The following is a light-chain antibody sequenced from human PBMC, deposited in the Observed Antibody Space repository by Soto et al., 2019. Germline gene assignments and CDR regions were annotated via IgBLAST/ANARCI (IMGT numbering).Light chain of an antibody. Sequence: QSVLTQPRSVSGSPGQSVTISCTGTSNDVGAYDYVSWYQQHPGRAPQLVIYDVTKRPSGVPDRFSGSKSGNTASLTISGLQAEDEADYYCCSYTGSVWVFGGGTTLTVL. CDR1: SNDVGAYDY. V-gene: IGLV2-11*01. CDR2: DVT. CDR3: CSYTGSVWV. J-gene: IGLJ3*02.